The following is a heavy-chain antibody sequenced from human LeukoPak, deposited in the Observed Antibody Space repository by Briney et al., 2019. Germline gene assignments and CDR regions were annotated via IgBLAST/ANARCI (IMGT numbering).Heavy chain of an antibody. Sequence: SETLSFTGTGSGGSISSYYWSWIRQPPGKGLEWSGYIYYSGSTNYNPSLKSRVTISVDTSKNQFSLKLSSVTAADTAVYYCANVNYYGSGSYADHWGQGTLVTVSS. CDR3: ANVNYYGSGSYADH. CDR1: GGSISSYY. J-gene: IGHJ4*02. D-gene: IGHD3-10*01. CDR2: IYYSGST. V-gene: IGHV4-59*12.